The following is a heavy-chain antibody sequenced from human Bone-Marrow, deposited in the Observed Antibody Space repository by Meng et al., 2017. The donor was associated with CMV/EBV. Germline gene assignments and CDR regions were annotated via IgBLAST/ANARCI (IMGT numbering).Heavy chain of an antibody. CDR1: GGSVSSGSYY. Sequence: SETLPLTCTVSGGSVSSGSYYWSWIRQPPGKGLEWIGYIYYSGSTNYNPSLKSRVTISVDTSKNQFSLKLSSVTAADTAVYYCARGAYYYYGMDVWGQGTTVTVSS. V-gene: IGHV4-61*01. CDR3: ARGAYYYYGMDV. CDR2: IYYSGST. J-gene: IGHJ6*02.